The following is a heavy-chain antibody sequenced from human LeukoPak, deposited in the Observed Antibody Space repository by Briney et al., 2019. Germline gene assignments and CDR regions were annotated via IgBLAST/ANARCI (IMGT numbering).Heavy chain of an antibody. CDR3: ARKPAANYYYYMDV. Sequence: ASVKVSCKASGYTFTSYGISWVRQAPGQGLEWMGWISAYNGNTNYAQKLQGRVTMTTDTSTSTAYMELRSLRPDDTAAYYCARKPAANYYYYMDVWGKGTTVTVSS. CDR2: ISAYNGNT. V-gene: IGHV1-18*01. D-gene: IGHD2-2*01. J-gene: IGHJ6*03. CDR1: GYTFTSYG.